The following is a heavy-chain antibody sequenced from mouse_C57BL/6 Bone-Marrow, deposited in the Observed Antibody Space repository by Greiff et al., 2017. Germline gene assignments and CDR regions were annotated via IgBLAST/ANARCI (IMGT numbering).Heavy chain of an antibody. J-gene: IGHJ2*01. CDR3: ARLGGRDYFDY. CDR1: GFTFSDYY. V-gene: IGHV5-12*01. Sequence: EVHLVESGGGLVQPGGSLKLSCAASGFTFSDYYLYWVRQTPEKRLEWVAYISNGGGSTYYPDTVKGRFTISRDNAKKTRYLQMSRLKSEDTAMYYCARLGGRDYFDYWGQGTTLTVAS. D-gene: IGHD3-3*01. CDR2: ISNGGGST.